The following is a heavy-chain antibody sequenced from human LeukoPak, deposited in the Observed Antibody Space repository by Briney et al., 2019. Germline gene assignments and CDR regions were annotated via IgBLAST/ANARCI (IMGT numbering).Heavy chain of an antibody. D-gene: IGHD5-24*01. CDR3: AKGSVDTSYNDY. J-gene: IGHJ4*02. Sequence: GGSLRLASAASGFTFSNFAMTWVRLAPGRGLEWVSTVSGSGDGTHFADSVKGRFTISRDNSKNTLYLQMNRLRVEDTALYYCAKGSVDTSYNDYWGQGTLVTVSS. V-gene: IGHV3-23*01. CDR1: GFTFSNFA. CDR2: VSGSGDGT.